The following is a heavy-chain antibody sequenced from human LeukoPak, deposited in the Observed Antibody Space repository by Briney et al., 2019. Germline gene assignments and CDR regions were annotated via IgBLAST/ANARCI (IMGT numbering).Heavy chain of an antibody. J-gene: IGHJ3*02. D-gene: IGHD6-13*01. Sequence: GGSLRLSCAASAFTFSSYSMNWVRQAPGKGLEWVSSISSSSSYIYYADSVKGRFTISRDNAKNSLYLQMNSLRAEDTAVYYCAREGRIAAAGSARRDAFDIWGQGTMVTVSS. CDR2: ISSSSSYI. V-gene: IGHV3-21*04. CDR3: AREGRIAAAGSARRDAFDI. CDR1: AFTFSSYS.